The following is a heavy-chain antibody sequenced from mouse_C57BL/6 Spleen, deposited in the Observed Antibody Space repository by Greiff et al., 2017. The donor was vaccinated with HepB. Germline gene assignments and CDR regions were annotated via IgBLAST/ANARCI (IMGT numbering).Heavy chain of an antibody. CDR2: ISDGGSYT. J-gene: IGHJ1*03. Sequence: EVKVVESGGGLVKPGGSLKLSCAASGFTFSSYAMSWVRQTPEKRLEWVATISDGGSYTYYPDNVKGRFTISRDNAKNNLYLQMSHLKSEDTAMYYCARGRDFDVWGTGTTVTVSS. V-gene: IGHV5-4*03. CDR1: GFTFSSYA. CDR3: ARGRDFDV.